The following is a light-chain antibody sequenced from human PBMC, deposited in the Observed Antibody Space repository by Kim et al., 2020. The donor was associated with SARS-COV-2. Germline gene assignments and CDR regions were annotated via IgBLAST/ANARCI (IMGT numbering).Light chain of an antibody. CDR1: QCITNY. V-gene: IGKV3-11*01. Sequence: SLSPGESATLPGMARQCITNYLIWYHQKPGQAPRPLIYDASKRATGIPARFSGSGSGTDFTLTISGLEPEEFAVYYCQQRSTWPQTFGQGTKLEI. CDR3: QQRSTWPQT. CDR2: DAS. J-gene: IGKJ2*01.